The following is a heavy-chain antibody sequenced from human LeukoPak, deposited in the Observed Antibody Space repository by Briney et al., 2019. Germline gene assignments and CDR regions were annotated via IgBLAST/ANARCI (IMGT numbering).Heavy chain of an antibody. Sequence: GESLRLSCAASGFTFSNYGMHWVRQAPGKGLEWVAFIRYDGSNEYYADSVKGRFTISRDNSKNTLYLQMRSLRAEDTAVYHCAKDQADYYYMDAWGKGTTVTVSS. CDR1: GFTFSNYG. CDR3: AKDQADYYYMDA. V-gene: IGHV3-30*02. J-gene: IGHJ6*03. CDR2: IRYDGSNE.